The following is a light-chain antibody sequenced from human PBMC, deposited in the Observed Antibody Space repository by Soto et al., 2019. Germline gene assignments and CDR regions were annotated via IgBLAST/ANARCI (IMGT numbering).Light chain of an antibody. J-gene: IGKJ2*01. CDR2: GAS. CDR1: QSVRSNR. V-gene: IGKV3-20*01. Sequence: ESVLTQSPGTLSLSPGERATLSCRASQSVRSNRLAWYQHKPGRAPRLLIYGASNRPGGIPDKFSGSGSGTDFTLTISSLEPEDFAVYYCQQYGSSPYTFGQGTKLEI. CDR3: QQYGSSPYT.